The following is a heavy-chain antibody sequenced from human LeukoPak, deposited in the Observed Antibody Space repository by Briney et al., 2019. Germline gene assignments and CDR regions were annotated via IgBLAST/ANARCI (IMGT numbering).Heavy chain of an antibody. V-gene: IGHV4-38-2*01. CDR2: MSHSRGT. D-gene: IGHD3-10*01. CDR1: GYSISSGYY. CDR3: ASYYASGVSAYNYYGVDV. Sequence: SETLSLTCAVSGYSISSGYYWGWIRHPPGKGLEWIGSMSHSRGTYYNPSLKSRVTISMDTSKNQFSLRLSSVTAADTAVYYCASYYASGVSAYNYYGVDVWGKGTTVTVSS. J-gene: IGHJ6*04.